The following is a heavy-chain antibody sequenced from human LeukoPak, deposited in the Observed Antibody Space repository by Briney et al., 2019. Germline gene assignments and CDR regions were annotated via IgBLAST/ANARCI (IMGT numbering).Heavy chain of an antibody. V-gene: IGHV1-2*02. D-gene: IGHD3-10*01. CDR2: INPNSGGT. Sequence: ASVKVSCKASGYTFTGYYIHWVRQAPGQGLEWMGWINPNSGGTNYAQKFQGRVTVTRDTSINTAYMELSRLRSDDTAVYYCARDGVVRGVIIYWGQGTLVTVSS. CDR1: GYTFTGYY. CDR3: ARDGVVRGVIIY. J-gene: IGHJ4*02.